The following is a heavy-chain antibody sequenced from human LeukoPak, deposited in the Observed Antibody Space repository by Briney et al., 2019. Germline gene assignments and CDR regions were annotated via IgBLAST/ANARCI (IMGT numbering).Heavy chain of an antibody. Sequence: GESLKISCKGSGYSFTSYWIGWVRQMPGKGLEWMGIIYPGDSDTRYSPSFQGQVTISADESISTAYLQWSSLKASDTAMYYCARQLIGDYSYWYFDLWGRGTLVTVSS. J-gene: IGHJ2*01. V-gene: IGHV5-51*01. CDR3: ARQLIGDYSYWYFDL. D-gene: IGHD4-17*01. CDR1: GYSFTSYW. CDR2: IYPGDSDT.